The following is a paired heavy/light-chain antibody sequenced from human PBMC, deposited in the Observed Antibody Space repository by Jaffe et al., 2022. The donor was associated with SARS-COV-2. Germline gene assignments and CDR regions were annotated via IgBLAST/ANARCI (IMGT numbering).Heavy chain of an antibody. J-gene: IGHJ6*02. CDR1: GYTFTNYV. CDR2: INGGTGNT. Sequence: QVHLVQSGAEVKKPGASVKVSCKTSGYTFTNYVTHWVRQAPGQSLEWMGWINGGTGNTKYSQKFQGRVTITRDTSASTAYMELSSLRSEDTAVYYCTRSGGMDVWGQGTTVSVSS. V-gene: IGHV1-3*01. CDR3: TRSGGMDV.
Light chain of an antibody. V-gene: IGKV2-30*02. CDR1: QSLVHSDGNTY. CDR2: KVS. CDR3: MQGTQLPVT. J-gene: IGKJ4*01. Sequence: DLVMTQSPLSLPVTLGQPASISCRSSQSLVHSDGNTYLNWFQQRPGQSPRRLIYKVSNRDSGVPDRFSGSGSGTDFTLKISRVEAEDVGVYYCMQGTQLPVTFGGGTKVEIK.